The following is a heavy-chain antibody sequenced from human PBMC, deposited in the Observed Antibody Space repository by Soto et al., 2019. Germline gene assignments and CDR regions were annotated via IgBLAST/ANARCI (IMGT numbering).Heavy chain of an antibody. V-gene: IGHV3-21*01. Sequence: EVQVVESGGGLVVPGGSLRLSCVGSGFTFTTSAMNWVRQAPGKGLEWVSSIGGSSRSIYDADSVKGRFTISRDNTKNSLYLQMNSLTVEDTALYFCAREVGAAMGEAFDIWGQGTMVTVSA. D-gene: IGHD5-18*01. CDR3: AREVGAAMGEAFDI. CDR2: IGGSSRSI. CDR1: GFTFTTSA. J-gene: IGHJ3*02.